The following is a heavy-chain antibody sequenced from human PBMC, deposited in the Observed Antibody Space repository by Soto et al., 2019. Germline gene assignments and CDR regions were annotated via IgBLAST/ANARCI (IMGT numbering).Heavy chain of an antibody. D-gene: IGHD5-12*01. CDR3: ARIESSSGYDPIDY. Sequence: QVTLKESGPVLVKPTETLTLTCTVSGFSLSNARMGVSWIRQPPGKALEWLAHIFSNDEKSYSTSQKSRLTISKDTSKSQVVLTMTSMDPVDTATYYCARIESSSGYDPIDYWGQGTLVTVSS. V-gene: IGHV2-26*01. J-gene: IGHJ4*02. CDR1: GFSLSNARMG. CDR2: IFSNDEK.